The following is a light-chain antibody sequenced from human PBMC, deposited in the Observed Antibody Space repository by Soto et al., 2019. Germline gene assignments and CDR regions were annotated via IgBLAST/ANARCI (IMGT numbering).Light chain of an antibody. Sequence: DIQLTQSPSFLSTSVGDRVTITCRASQAISSYFAWYQQKPGKAPRLLIYAASTLQSGVPSRFSGKGSGTEFTLTISSLLPEDFATYYCQQLNSYPYTVGQGTKLEIK. J-gene: IGKJ2*01. V-gene: IGKV1-9*01. CDR2: AAS. CDR3: QQLNSYPYT. CDR1: QAISSY.